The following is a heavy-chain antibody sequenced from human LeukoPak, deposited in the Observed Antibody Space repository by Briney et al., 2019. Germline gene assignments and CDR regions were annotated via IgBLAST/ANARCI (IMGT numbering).Heavy chain of an antibody. Sequence: GGSLRLSCAASGFTFSSYWMHWVRQAPGKGLVWVSRINPDGSTTSYADSVKGRFTISRDSAKNTLYLQMNSLRAEDTAVYYCARVSVGRYYFDNWGQGTPVTVSS. J-gene: IGHJ4*02. D-gene: IGHD3-3*02. CDR2: INPDGSTT. V-gene: IGHV3-74*01. CDR3: ARVSVGRYYFDN. CDR1: GFTFSSYW.